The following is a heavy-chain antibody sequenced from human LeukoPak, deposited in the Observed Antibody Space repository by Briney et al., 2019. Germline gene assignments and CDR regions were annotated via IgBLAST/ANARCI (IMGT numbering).Heavy chain of an antibody. J-gene: IGHJ4*02. CDR3: ARDRGRDYDSSGYPGGFFDY. Sequence: ASVKVSCKPSGYTFNTYGITWVRQAPGQGLEWMGWISPYNGNTNYAQKFQGRVTLTTDTSTSTAYMELRSLRSDDTAVYYCARDRGRDYDSSGYPGGFFDYWGQGTLVTVSS. CDR1: GYTFNTYG. D-gene: IGHD3-22*01. V-gene: IGHV1-18*01. CDR2: ISPYNGNT.